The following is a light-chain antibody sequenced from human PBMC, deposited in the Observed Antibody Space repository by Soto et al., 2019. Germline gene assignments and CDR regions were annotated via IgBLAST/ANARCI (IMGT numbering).Light chain of an antibody. Sequence: QSALTQPCSVSGSPGQSVTISCTGTSSDVGGYNYVSWYQQHPGKAPKLMIYDVSKRPSGVPDRFSGSKSGNTASLTISGLQAEDEADYYCCSYAGSYTPVFGGGTKLTVL. CDR2: DVS. J-gene: IGLJ3*02. V-gene: IGLV2-11*01. CDR3: CSYAGSYTPV. CDR1: SSDVGGYNY.